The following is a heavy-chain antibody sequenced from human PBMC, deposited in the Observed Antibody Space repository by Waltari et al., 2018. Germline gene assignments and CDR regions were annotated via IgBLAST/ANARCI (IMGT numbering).Heavy chain of an antibody. CDR1: GGSIRSGSYY. D-gene: IGHD5-18*01. V-gene: IGHV4-61*09. Sequence: QVQLQESGPGLVKPSQTLSLTCTVSGGSIRSGSYYWSWIRQPAGKGLEWIGYIYTSGSTNYNPSLKSRVTISVDTSKNQFSLKLSSVTAADTAVYYCARGFRTDGYPSTWGQGTLVTVSS. J-gene: IGHJ5*02. CDR3: ARGFRTDGYPST. CDR2: IYTSGST.